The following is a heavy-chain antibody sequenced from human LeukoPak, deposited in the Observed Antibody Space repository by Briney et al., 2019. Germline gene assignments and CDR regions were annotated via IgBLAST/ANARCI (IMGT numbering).Heavy chain of an antibody. CDR1: GFTFSSYS. V-gene: IGHV3-21*01. J-gene: IGHJ6*02. CDR3: ARDRGGEAVVTPHYYYYGMDV. D-gene: IGHD4-23*01. CDR2: ISSSSSYI. Sequence: GGSLRLSCAASGFTFSSYSMNWVRQAPGKGLGWVSSISSSSSYIYYADSVKGRFTISRDNAKNSLYLQMNSLRAEDTAVYYCARDRGGEAVVTPHYYYYGMDVWGQGTTVTVSS.